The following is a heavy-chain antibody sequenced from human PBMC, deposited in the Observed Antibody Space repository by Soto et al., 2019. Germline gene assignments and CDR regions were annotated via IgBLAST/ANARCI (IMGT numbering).Heavy chain of an antibody. J-gene: IGHJ4*02. CDR1: GFTFSTYA. CDR3: AKDHRYCTSCNCYPRVGY. Sequence: PGGSLRLSCEGFGFTFSTYAMSWIRQAPGKGPEWVSAISGSGGNTYYADSVKGRFTISRDNSRNTLYLQMDSLRAEDTAIYYCAKDHRYCTSCNCYPRVGYWGQETLVTVS. D-gene: IGHD2-2*01. V-gene: IGHV3-23*01. CDR2: ISGSGGNT.